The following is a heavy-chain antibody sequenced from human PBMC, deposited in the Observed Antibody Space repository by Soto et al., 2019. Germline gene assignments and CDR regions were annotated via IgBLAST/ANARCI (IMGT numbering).Heavy chain of an antibody. D-gene: IGHD6-19*01. CDR2: ISYDGSSK. Sequence: QVQLVESGGGVVQPGRSLRLSCAASGFTFSSYGMHWVRQAPGKGLEWVAVISYDGSSKYYGDSVKGRFTISRDNSKNTLYLQMNSLRAEDTAVYYCAKDQNRRGLWLVQGGDYWGQGTLVTVSS. CDR1: GFTFSSYG. CDR3: AKDQNRRGLWLVQGGDY. J-gene: IGHJ4*02. V-gene: IGHV3-30*18.